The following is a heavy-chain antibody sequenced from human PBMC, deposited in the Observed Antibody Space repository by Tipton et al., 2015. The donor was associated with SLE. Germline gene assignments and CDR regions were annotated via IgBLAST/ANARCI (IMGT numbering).Heavy chain of an antibody. J-gene: IGHJ5*02. Sequence: TLSLTCTVSGVSISTSTSYWGYWAWIRQPPGKGLEWIGSIYYSGSTYYNPSLNSRVTMSVDTSKNPFFLNLSSVTAADTALYYCARAGGGATRNWFDPWGQGTLGTVSS. V-gene: IGHV4-39*07. CDR3: ARAGGGATRNWFDP. D-gene: IGHD1-26*01. CDR2: IYYSGST. CDR1: GVSISTSTSY.